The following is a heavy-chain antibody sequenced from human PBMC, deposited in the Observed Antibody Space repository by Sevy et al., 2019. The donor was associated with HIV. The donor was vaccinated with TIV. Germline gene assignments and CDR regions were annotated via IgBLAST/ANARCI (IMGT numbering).Heavy chain of an antibody. V-gene: IGHV3-30*04. CDR2: ISSDGNSQ. CDR1: GFTFSSHA. D-gene: IGHD1-26*01. J-gene: IGHJ4*02. CDR3: ARDLISGSYSQSLDY. Sequence: GGSLRLSCAAPGFTFSSHAMHWVRQAPGKGLDWVAVISSDGNSQYSADSVKGRFTISRDNSKNTLYLQMDSLRVEDTAVYYCARDLISGSYSQSLDYWGQGTLVTVSS.